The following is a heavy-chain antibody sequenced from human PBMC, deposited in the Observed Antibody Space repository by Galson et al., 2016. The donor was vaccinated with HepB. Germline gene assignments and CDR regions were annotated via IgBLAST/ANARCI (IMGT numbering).Heavy chain of an antibody. CDR1: GDSVSSNSAA. J-gene: IGHJ3*02. D-gene: IGHD2-21*02. V-gene: IGHV6-1*01. Sequence: CAISGDSVSSNSAAWNWIRQSPSRGLEWLGRTYYRSQWYNEYALSVRNRITINPDTSKNHFSLQLNSVAPEDTAVYFCVRAYCGGDCYTDGALDIWGQGTMVTISS. CDR2: TYYRSQWYN. CDR3: VRAYCGGDCYTDGALDI.